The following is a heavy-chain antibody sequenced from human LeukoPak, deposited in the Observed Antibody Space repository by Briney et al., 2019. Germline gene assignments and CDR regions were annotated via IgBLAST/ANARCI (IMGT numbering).Heavy chain of an antibody. Sequence: GGSLRLSCGAWGFTFSSYGMHWLRQAPGKGLEWVAFIRYDGSNKYYADSVKGRFTISRDNSKNTLYLQMNSLRAEDTAVYYCAKPTIIVSRGGAFDIWGQGTMVTVSS. J-gene: IGHJ3*02. D-gene: IGHD2-15*01. V-gene: IGHV3-30*02. CDR2: IRYDGSNK. CDR3: AKPTIIVSRGGAFDI. CDR1: GFTFSSYG.